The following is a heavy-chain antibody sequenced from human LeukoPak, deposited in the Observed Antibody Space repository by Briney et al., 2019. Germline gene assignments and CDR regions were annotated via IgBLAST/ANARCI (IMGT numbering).Heavy chain of an antibody. CDR3: ARARRFGYYDSSGYYLKNDAFDI. CDR2: ISWNSGSI. Sequence: GGSLRLSCAASGFTFDDYAMHWVRQAPGKGLEWVSGISWNSGSIGYADSVKGRFTISRDNAKNSLYLQMNSLRAEDTAVYYCARARRFGYYDSSGYYLKNDAFDIWGQGTMVTVSS. D-gene: IGHD3-22*01. J-gene: IGHJ3*02. V-gene: IGHV3-9*01. CDR1: GFTFDDYA.